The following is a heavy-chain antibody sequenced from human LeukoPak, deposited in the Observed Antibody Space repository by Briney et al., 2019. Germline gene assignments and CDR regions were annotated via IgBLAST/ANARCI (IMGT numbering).Heavy chain of an antibody. CDR2: INPNSGGT. CDR3: ARERPECSGGSCYSRGEYGMDV. J-gene: IGHJ6*02. Sequence: ASVKVSCKASGYTFTGYYMHWVRQAPGQGLEWMGWINPNSGGTNYAQKFQGRVTMTRDTSISTAYMELSRLRSDDTAVYHCARERPECSGGSCYSRGEYGMDVWGQGTTVTVSS. CDR1: GYTFTGYY. V-gene: IGHV1-2*02. D-gene: IGHD2-15*01.